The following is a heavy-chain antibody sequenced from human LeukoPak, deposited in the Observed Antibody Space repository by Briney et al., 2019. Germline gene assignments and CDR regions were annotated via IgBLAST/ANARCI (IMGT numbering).Heavy chain of an antibody. CDR2: IYTRGRT. CDR3: PRGGTYGWGTNPHTQPAY. V-gene: IGHV4-4*07. J-gene: IGHJ4*02. CDR1: GGSLSNDY. D-gene: IGHD3-10*01. Sequence: PSETLSLSCAVSGGSLSNDYWSWIRQAAGKGLEWIGLIYTRGRTNYNPSLKSRVTISLVKSSKRFSLSLNSVSAAPTTVYYCPRGGTYGWGTNPHTQPAYWGQATL.